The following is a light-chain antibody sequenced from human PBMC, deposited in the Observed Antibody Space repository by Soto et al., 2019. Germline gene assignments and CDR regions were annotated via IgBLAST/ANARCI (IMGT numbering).Light chain of an antibody. V-gene: IGLV1-44*01. CDR3: AAWDDSLNGPV. CDR1: XSNIGSNT. CDR2: SNN. J-gene: IGLJ2*01. Sequence: QSVLTQPPSASGTPGQRVTISCSGXXSNIGSNTVNWYQQLPGTAPKLLIYSNNQRPSGVPDRFSGSKSGTSASLAISGLQSEDEADYYCAAWDDSLNGPVFGGGTKVTVL.